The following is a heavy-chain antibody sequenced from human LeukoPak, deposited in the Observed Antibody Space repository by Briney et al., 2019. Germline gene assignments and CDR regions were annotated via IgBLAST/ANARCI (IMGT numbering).Heavy chain of an antibody. V-gene: IGHV3-23*01. Sequence: GGSLRLSCAASGFTFSSYAMSWVRQAPGKGLEWVSAISGSGVSTYYADSVKGRFTISRDNSKNTLYLQMNSLTAGDTAVYYCPKTGIAAAGTVYWGQGPLVTVSS. CDR3: PKTGIAAAGTVY. CDR1: GFTFSSYA. D-gene: IGHD6-13*01. CDR2: ISGSGVST. J-gene: IGHJ4*02.